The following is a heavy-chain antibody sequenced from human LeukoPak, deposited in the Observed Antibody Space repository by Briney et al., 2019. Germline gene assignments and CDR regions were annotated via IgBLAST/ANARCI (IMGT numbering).Heavy chain of an antibody. CDR3: AKGDPPTYYDILTGQDY. Sequence: PGGSLRLSCAASGFTFSSYAMSWVRQAQEKGLEWVAGISAGGGSTYYADSVKGRFTISRDNSKNMLYLQLNSLRAEDTAVYYCAKGDPPTYYDILTGQDYWGQGTLVTVSS. CDR1: GFTFSSYA. V-gene: IGHV3-23*01. J-gene: IGHJ4*02. D-gene: IGHD3-9*01. CDR2: ISAGGGST.